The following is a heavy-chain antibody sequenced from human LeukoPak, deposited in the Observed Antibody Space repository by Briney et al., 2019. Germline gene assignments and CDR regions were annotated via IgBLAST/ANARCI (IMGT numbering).Heavy chain of an antibody. CDR2: IYHSGST. D-gene: IGHD2-15*01. J-gene: IGHJ5*02. CDR3: ARPLRRCSGGSCYSRWFDP. Sequence: PSGTLSLTCAVSGGSISSSNWWSWVRQPPGKGLEWIGEIYHSGSTNYNPSLKSRVTISVDKSKNQFSLKLSSVTAADTAVYYCARPLRRCSGGSCYSRWFDPWGQGTLVTVSS. CDR1: GGSISSSNW. V-gene: IGHV4-4*02.